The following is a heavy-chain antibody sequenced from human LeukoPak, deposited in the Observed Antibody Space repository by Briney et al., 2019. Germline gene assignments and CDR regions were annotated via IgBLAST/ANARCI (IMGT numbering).Heavy chain of an antibody. V-gene: IGHV4-59*02. J-gene: IGHJ4*02. CDR3: ARRGQLADY. D-gene: IGHD6-6*01. CDR2: IYDSGST. CDR1: GGSVSSYY. Sequence: SETLSLTCTVSGGSVSSYYWSWIRQPPGKGLEWIGFIYDSGSTNYNPSLKSRVTISVDTSKNQFSLKLSSVTAADTAVYYCARRGQLADYWGQGTLVTVSS.